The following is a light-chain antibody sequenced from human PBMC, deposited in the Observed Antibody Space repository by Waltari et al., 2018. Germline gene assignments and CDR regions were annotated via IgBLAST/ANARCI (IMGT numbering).Light chain of an antibody. CDR3: QSYDTSLSVV. CDR1: GPNIRAGYD. V-gene: IGLV1-40*01. J-gene: IGLJ3*02. Sequence: QSVLTQPPSVSGAPGQRVTISCTGSGPNIRAGYDVHWYQQLPRAAPNLLIYGSSSRPLGVPDRFFGSTSGTSASLAITGLQAEDEADYYCQSYDTSLSVVFGGGTKLTVL. CDR2: GSS.